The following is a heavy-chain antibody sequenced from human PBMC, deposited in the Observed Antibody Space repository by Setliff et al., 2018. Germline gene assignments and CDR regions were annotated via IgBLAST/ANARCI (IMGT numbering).Heavy chain of an antibody. CDR2: IYHSGSA. J-gene: IGHJ3*01. V-gene: IGHV4-30-4*08. Sequence: SETLSLTCTVSGDSISSGDYFWSWIRQPPGKGLEWIAYIYHSGSAYYNPSLXXRVTMSVDTSKNQFSLHLTSVTAADTAVYYCAREVGTSTPSDAFDVWGQGMMVTVSS. D-gene: IGHD1-26*01. CDR3: AREVGTSTPSDAFDV. CDR1: GDSISSGDYF.